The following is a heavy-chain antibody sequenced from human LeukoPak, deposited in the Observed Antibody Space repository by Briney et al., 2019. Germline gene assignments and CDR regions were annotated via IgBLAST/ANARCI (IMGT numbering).Heavy chain of an antibody. CDR2: IYYSGST. Sequence: ASETLSLTCTVSGGSISSYYWSWIRQPPGKGLEWIGYIYYSGSTNYNPSLKSRVTISVDTSKNQFSLKLSSVTAADTAVYYCARHRPGLHHAFDIWGQGTMVTVSS. J-gene: IGHJ3*02. CDR1: GGSISSYY. D-gene: IGHD4-11*01. CDR3: ARHRPGLHHAFDI. V-gene: IGHV4-59*08.